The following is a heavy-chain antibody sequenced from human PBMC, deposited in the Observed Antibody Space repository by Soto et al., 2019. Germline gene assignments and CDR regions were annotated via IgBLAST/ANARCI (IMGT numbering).Heavy chain of an antibody. CDR3: ARDRGSIAAAGTDYYYYGMDV. Sequence: ASVKLSCKASGYTFTSYYMHWVRQAPKQGLEWMGIINPSGGSTSYAQKFQGRVTMTRDTSTSTVYMELSSLRSEDTAVYYCARDRGSIAAAGTDYYYYGMDVWGQGTTVTAP. CDR2: INPSGGST. J-gene: IGHJ6*02. CDR1: GYTFTSYY. V-gene: IGHV1-46*01. D-gene: IGHD6-13*01.